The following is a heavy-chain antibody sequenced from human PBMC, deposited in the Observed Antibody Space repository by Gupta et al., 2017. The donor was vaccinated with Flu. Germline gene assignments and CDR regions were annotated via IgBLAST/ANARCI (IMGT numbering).Heavy chain of an antibody. D-gene: IGHD6-19*01. J-gene: IGHJ6*02. CDR2: IIPIFGTT. CDR3: ARDPRLRDSSTFNYNYYAMDV. Sequence: QVQLVQSGAEVKKPGSSVKVSCKASGGTFSSYGISWVRQAPGQGLEWMGGIIPIFGTTDYAQKFQGRVTINADKSTSTAYMELSSLRSEDTAVYYCARDPRLRDSSTFNYNYYAMDVWGQGTTVTVSS. V-gene: IGHV1-69*06. CDR1: GGTFSSYG.